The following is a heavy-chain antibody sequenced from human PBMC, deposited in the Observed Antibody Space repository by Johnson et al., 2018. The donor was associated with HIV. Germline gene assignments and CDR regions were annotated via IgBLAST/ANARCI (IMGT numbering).Heavy chain of an antibody. J-gene: IGHJ3*02. CDR1: GFTFDDYG. Sequence: VQLVESGGAVVRPGGSLRLSCAASGFTFDDYGMTWVRQAPGKGLEWVSGINWNGGSTGYADSVKGRFTISRDNAKNSLYLQMNSLRADDTALYYCARVRAAAVSDAFDIWGQGTMVTVSS. D-gene: IGHD6-13*01. CDR2: INWNGGST. V-gene: IGHV3-20*04. CDR3: ARVRAAAVSDAFDI.